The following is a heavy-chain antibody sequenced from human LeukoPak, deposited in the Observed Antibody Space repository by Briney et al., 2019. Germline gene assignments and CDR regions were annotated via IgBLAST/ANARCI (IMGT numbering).Heavy chain of an antibody. CDR1: GYSISGGYY. D-gene: IGHD3-3*01. CDR3: ASTRTYYDFWSGYYPRDAFDI. J-gene: IGHJ3*02. Sequence: SETLSLTCIVSGYSISGGYYWDWIRQPPGKGLEWIGSIYHNGITYYNPSLKSRVTISVDTSKNQFSLQLNSVTPEDTAVYYCASTRTYYDFWSGYYPRDAFDIWGQGTMVTVSS. V-gene: IGHV4-38-2*02. CDR2: IYHNGIT.